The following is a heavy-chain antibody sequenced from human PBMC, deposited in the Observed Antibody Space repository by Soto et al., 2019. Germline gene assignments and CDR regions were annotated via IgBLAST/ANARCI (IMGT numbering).Heavy chain of an antibody. J-gene: IGHJ5*02. CDR1: GGSFSGNY. CDR3: ARARWFDP. V-gene: IGHV4-34*01. CDR2: INHSGST. Sequence: SETLSLTCAVYGGSFSGNYWSWIRQPPGKGLEWIGEINHSGSTNYNPSLKSRVTISVDTSKNQFFLKLSSVTAADTAVYYCARARWFDPWGQGTLVTVSS.